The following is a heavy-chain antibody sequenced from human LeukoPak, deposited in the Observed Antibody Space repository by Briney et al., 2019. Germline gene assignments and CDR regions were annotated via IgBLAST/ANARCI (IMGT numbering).Heavy chain of an antibody. D-gene: IGHD6-6*01. CDR2: ISYDGSNK. J-gene: IGHJ4*02. CDR3: AKTKAEIAARPVYGY. CDR1: GFTFSSYA. V-gene: IGHV3-30-3*02. Sequence: GRSLRLSCAASGFTFSSYAMHWVRQAPGKGLEWVAVISYDGSNKYYADSVKGRFTISRDNSKNTLYLQMNSLRAEDTAVYYCAKTKAEIAARPVYGYWGQGTLVTVSS.